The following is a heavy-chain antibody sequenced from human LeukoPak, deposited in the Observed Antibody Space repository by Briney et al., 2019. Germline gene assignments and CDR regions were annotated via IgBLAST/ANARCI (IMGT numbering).Heavy chain of an antibody. J-gene: IGHJ6*03. D-gene: IGHD3-10*01. V-gene: IGHV4-39*07. Sequence: SETLSLTCTVSGGSISSSSYYWGWIRQPPGKGLEWIGSIYYSGSTYYNPSLKSRVTISVDTSKNQFSLKLSSVTAADTAVYYCARGFYGSGSYSPPYYYMDVWGKGTTVTISS. CDR2: IYYSGST. CDR3: ARGFYGSGSYSPPYYYMDV. CDR1: GGSISSSSYY.